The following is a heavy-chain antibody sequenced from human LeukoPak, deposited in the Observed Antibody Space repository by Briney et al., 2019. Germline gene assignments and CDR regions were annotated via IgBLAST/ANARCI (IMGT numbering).Heavy chain of an antibody. D-gene: IGHD3-3*01. J-gene: IGHJ4*02. CDR3: ARGFCSDEICQVFTH. V-gene: IGHV4-59*02. CDR1: GGAVNSYY. CDR2: ISHNGNI. Sequence: SETLSLTCNVSGGAVNSYYWTWIRQTPGEGLKWIGYISHNGNIDYAPSLKSRVTMSIDTTKNQFSLKLTSVTAADTAQYFCARGFCSDEICQVFTHWGQGILVTVSS.